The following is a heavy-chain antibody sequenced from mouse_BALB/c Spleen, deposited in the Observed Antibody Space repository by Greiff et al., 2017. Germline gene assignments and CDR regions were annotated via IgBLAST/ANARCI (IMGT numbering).Heavy chain of an antibody. CDR3: ATDPYYFDY. CDR1: GYTFTSYT. CDR2: INPSSGYT. Sequence: QVPLQQSGAELARPGPSVKMSCKASGYTFTSYTMHWVKQRPGQGLEWIGYINPSSGYTNYNQKFKDKATLTADKSSSTAYMQLSSLTSEDSAVYYCATDPYYFDYWGQGTTLTVSS. J-gene: IGHJ2*01. V-gene: IGHV1-4*01.